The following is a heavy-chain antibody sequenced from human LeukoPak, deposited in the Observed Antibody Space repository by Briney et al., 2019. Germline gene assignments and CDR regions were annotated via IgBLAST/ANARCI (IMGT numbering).Heavy chain of an antibody. CDR3: ARDSKHYNWNYNWFDP. D-gene: IGHD1-7*01. Sequence: PGRSLRLSCAASGFTFSSYAIHWVRQAPGKGLEWVAVISYDGSNKYYADSVKGRFTISRDNSKNTLYLQMNSLRAEDTAVYYCARDSKHYNWNYNWFDPWGQGTLVTVSS. CDR2: ISYDGSNK. CDR1: GFTFSSYA. J-gene: IGHJ5*02. V-gene: IGHV3-30*04.